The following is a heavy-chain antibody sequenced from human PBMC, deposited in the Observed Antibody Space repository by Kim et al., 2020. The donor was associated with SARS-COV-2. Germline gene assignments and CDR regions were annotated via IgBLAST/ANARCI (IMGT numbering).Heavy chain of an antibody. V-gene: IGHV3-30*02. Sequence: SGKVRFTITRDNSKNTLYLQMNSLRAVDTAVYYCAKQPVKDYYYYYGMDVWGQGTTVTVSS. J-gene: IGHJ6*02. CDR3: AKQPVKDYYYYYGMDV.